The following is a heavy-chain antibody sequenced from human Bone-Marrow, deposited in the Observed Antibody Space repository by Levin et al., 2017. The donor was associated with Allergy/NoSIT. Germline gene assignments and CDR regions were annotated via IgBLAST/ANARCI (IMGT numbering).Heavy chain of an antibody. CDR2: IFWDFDK. D-gene: IGHD2-15*01. CDR3: AHLSYGSASLVSSVWHYDNYYMDV. Sequence: KSSGPTLVKPTETLTLTCTFSGFSLQSGGVGVGWIRQPPGKALEWLAVIFWDFDKRYSPSLKTRLAITMDTSKNHVVLTMINMGPVDPGTYYCAHLSYGSASLVSSVWHYDNYYMDVWGKGTTVTVSS. J-gene: IGHJ6*03. V-gene: IGHV2-5*02. CDR1: GFSLQSGGVG.